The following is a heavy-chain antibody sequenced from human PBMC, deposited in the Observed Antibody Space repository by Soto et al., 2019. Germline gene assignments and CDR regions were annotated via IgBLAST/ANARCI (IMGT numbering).Heavy chain of an antibody. V-gene: IGHV3-23*01. Sequence: GGSLRLSCAASGFTFSSYAMKWVRQAPGKGLEWVSLISDSGTLTYYADSVKGRFTISRDNSGNTLFLQMYSLRAEDTAVYYCATSKNVLLWFGASGWFDPWGQGTLVTVSS. J-gene: IGHJ5*02. CDR1: GFTFSSYA. CDR3: ATSKNVLLWFGASGWFDP. CDR2: ISDSGTLT. D-gene: IGHD3-10*01.